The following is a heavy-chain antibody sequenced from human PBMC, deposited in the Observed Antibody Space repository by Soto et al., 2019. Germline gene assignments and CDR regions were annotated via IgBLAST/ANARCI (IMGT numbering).Heavy chain of an antibody. D-gene: IGHD1-26*01. Sequence: QVQLVQSGAEVKKPGSSVRVSCKASGGTFSTYAISWVRQAPGQGLEWMGGIIPIFGTAVYAQKFQGRVTITADESTSTAYMELGSLRSEDTAVYYCASSEHEVIGGSYYYAMAVWGQGTTVTVS. V-gene: IGHV1-69*12. CDR3: ASSEHEVIGGSYYYAMAV. CDR1: GGTFSTYA. CDR2: IIPIFGTA. J-gene: IGHJ6*02.